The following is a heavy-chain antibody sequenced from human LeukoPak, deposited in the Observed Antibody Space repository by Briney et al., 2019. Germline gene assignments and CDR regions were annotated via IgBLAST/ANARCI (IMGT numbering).Heavy chain of an antibody. D-gene: IGHD3-10*01. CDR2: INPNSGGT. Sequence: ASVKVSCKASGYTFTGYYMHWVRQAPGQGLEWMGWINPNSGGTNYAQKFQGRVTMTRDTSISTAYMELSRLRSDDTAVYYCARVRHYYGSGSYHWFDPWGQGTLVTVSS. CDR3: ARVRHYYGSGSYHWFDP. V-gene: IGHV1-2*02. CDR1: GYTFTGYY. J-gene: IGHJ5*02.